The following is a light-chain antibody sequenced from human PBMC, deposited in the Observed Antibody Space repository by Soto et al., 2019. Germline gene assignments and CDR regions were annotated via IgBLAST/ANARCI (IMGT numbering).Light chain of an antibody. CDR2: STN. Sequence: QSVLTQPPSASGTPGQRVTISCSGSSSNIGTNTANWYQQLPGTAPRLLIYSTNQRPSRVPDRFSGSRSGTSASLAISGLQSDDEANYYCAAWDDTLNGWVFGGGTQLTVL. J-gene: IGLJ3*02. V-gene: IGLV1-44*01. CDR1: SSNIGTNT. CDR3: AAWDDTLNGWV.